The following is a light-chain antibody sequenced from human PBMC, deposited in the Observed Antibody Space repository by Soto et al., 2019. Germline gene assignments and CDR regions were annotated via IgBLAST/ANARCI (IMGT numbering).Light chain of an antibody. CDR1: SSDFGIYNS. J-gene: IGLJ1*01. Sequence: QSALTQPASVSGSPGQSITLLCTGTSSDFGIYNSVSWCQQHPGKAPKLMIHDVSNRPSGVSSRFSGSRSGNTASLTISGLQAEDEADYYCSSFTSSSSYVFGPGTKVTV. CDR2: DVS. CDR3: SSFTSSSSYV. V-gene: IGLV2-14*01.